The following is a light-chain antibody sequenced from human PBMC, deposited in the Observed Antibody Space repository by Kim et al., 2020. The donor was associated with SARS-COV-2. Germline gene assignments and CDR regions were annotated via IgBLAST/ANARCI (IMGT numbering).Light chain of an antibody. CDR1: QNINSY. Sequence: EIVLTQSPATLSLSPGERATLSCRASQNINSYLAWYQQKPGQAPRLLIYDASSRATGIPARFSGSGSGTDFTLTISSLEPEDFAVYYCQQRSDWPITFGQGTRLEIK. CDR3: QQRSDWPIT. CDR2: DAS. J-gene: IGKJ5*01. V-gene: IGKV3-11*01.